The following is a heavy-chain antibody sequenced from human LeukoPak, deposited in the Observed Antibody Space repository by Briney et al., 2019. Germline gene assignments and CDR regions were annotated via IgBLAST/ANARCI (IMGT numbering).Heavy chain of an antibody. CDR3: ARGRGDYYGTSGNWFDP. J-gene: IGHJ5*02. V-gene: IGHV1-18*01. Sequence: GDSVKVSCKASGYTFTSYGITWVRQAPGQGLEWMGWISANNGNTNYAQKFQGRVTMTTDTSTTTAYMELRSLRSDGTAVYYCARGRGDYYGTSGNWFDPWGQGALVTVSS. D-gene: IGHD3-22*01. CDR1: GYTFTSYG. CDR2: ISANNGNT.